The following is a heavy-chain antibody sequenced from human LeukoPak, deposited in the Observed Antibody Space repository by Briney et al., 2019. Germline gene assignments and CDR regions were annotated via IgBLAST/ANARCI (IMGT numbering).Heavy chain of an antibody. Sequence: SETLSLTCTVSGGSISSGPYYWGWIRQPPGKGLEWIGSIYYSGTTHYNPSLESRVTISVDTSKNQFSLKLASVTAADTAIYYCAKGAGGFSYYNWFDPWGQGTLVTVSS. CDR1: GGSISSGPYY. CDR3: AKGAGGFSYYNWFDP. J-gene: IGHJ5*02. CDR2: IYYSGTT. V-gene: IGHV4-39*07. D-gene: IGHD5-18*01.